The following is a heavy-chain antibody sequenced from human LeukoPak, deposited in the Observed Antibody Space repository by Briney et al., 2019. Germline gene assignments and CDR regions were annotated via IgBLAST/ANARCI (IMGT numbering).Heavy chain of an antibody. J-gene: IGHJ4*02. CDR2: INHGGST. CDR1: GGSLSGHY. D-gene: IGHD5-12*01. CDR3: ARVPRYSGYDSRRFDY. V-gene: IGHV4-34*01. Sequence: SETLSLTCGVYGGSLSGHYWSWIRQPPGKGLEWIGEINHGGSTNYNPSLKSRVTISVDTSKNQFSLKLSSVTAADTAVYYCARVPRYSGYDSRRFDYWGQGTLVTVSS.